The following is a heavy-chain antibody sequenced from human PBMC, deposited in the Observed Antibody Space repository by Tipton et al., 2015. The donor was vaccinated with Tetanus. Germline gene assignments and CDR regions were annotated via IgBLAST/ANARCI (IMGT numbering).Heavy chain of an antibody. V-gene: IGHV4-34*01. D-gene: IGHD6-19*01. CDR2: IQRGGST. J-gene: IGHJ5*02. Sequence: GLVKPSETLSLICTVSGGSMNSYYWTWVRQPPGKGLEWIGEIQRGGSTNYNPSLKSRVSMSLDTSKNQISLRLTSVTAADTAVYYCASLPKHWLAPRGAPWGQGTLVTVSS. CDR3: ASLPKHWLAPRGAP. CDR1: GGSMNSYY.